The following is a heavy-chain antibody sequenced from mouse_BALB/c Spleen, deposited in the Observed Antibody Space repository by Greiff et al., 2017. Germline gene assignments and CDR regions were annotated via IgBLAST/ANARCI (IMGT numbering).Heavy chain of an antibody. CDR1: GFSLTSYG. J-gene: IGHJ4*01. D-gene: IGHD2-4*01. CDR3: AREGSTMTTTGAMDY. Sequence: QVQLQQSGPGLVAPSQSLSITCTVSGFSLTSYGVHWVRQPPGKGLEWLGVIWAGGSTNYNSALMSRLSISKDNSKGQVFLKMNSLQTDDTAMYYCAREGSTMTTTGAMDYWGQGTSVTVSS. CDR2: IWAGGST. V-gene: IGHV2-9*02.